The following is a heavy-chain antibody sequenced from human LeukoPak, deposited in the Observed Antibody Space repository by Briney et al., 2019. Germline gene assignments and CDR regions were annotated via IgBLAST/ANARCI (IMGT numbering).Heavy chain of an antibody. J-gene: IGHJ4*02. Sequence: GGSLRLSCAASGFTVSSNYMSWVRQAPGKGLEWVSVMYSGGSTYYADSVKGRFTISRDNAKNSLYLQMNSLRAEDTAVYYCARGHYYDSSGKHYWGQGTLVTVSS. D-gene: IGHD3-22*01. CDR2: MYSGGST. V-gene: IGHV3-53*01. CDR1: GFTVSSNY. CDR3: ARGHYYDSSGKHY.